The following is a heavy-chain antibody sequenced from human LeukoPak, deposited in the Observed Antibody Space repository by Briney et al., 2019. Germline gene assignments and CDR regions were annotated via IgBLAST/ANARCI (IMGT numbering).Heavy chain of an antibody. V-gene: IGHV3-30*02. Sequence: GGSLRLSCATSGFTFSNSGMHWIRQAPGKGLEWVAFIRSDESDKYYAESVKGRFTISRDNSKNTLYLQMNSLRAEDTAVYYCARDLRRGYSGYDPDYWGQGTLVTVSS. CDR2: IRSDESDK. CDR1: GFTFSNSG. D-gene: IGHD5-12*01. J-gene: IGHJ4*02. CDR3: ARDLRRGYSGYDPDY.